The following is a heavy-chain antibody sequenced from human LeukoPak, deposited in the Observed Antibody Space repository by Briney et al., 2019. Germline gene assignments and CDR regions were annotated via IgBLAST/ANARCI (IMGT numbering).Heavy chain of an antibody. CDR2: INHSGST. CDR1: GGSFSGYY. J-gene: IGHJ6*03. D-gene: IGHD6-6*01. CDR3: ARITAARPYYYYYMDV. V-gene: IGHV4-34*01. Sequence: PSETLSLTCAVYGGSFSGYYWSWIRQPPGKGLEWIGEINHSGSTNYNPSLKSRVTISVDTSKNQFSLKLSSVTAADTAVYYCARITAARPYYYYYMDVWGKGTTVTVSS.